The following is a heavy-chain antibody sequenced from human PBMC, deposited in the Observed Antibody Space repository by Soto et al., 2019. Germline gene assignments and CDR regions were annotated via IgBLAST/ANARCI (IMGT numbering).Heavy chain of an antibody. V-gene: IGHV4-59*01. CDR2: IYYSGST. CDR1: GGSISSYY. J-gene: IGHJ5*02. Sequence: PSETLSLTCTVSGGSISSYYWSWIRQPPGKGLEWIGYIYYSGSTNYNPSLKSRVTISVDTSKNQFSLKLSSVTAADTAVYYCARWLAAAEFNWFDPWGQGTLVTVSS. D-gene: IGHD6-13*01. CDR3: ARWLAAAEFNWFDP.